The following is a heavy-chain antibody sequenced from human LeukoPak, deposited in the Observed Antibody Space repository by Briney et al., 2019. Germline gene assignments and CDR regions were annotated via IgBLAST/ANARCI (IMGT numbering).Heavy chain of an antibody. J-gene: IGHJ4*01. CDR1: GVAFSSYG. CDR3: AKVGDWGSPLDY. D-gene: IGHD3-16*01. Sequence: GGSLRLSCAASGVAFSSYGMHGGRQAPGKGLEWVAVISYDGSEKYYADSVKGRFTISRDNSKNTLYLQMNSLRAEDTAVYYCAKVGDWGSPLDYWGDGTLVTVSS. V-gene: IGHV3-30*18. CDR2: ISYDGSEK.